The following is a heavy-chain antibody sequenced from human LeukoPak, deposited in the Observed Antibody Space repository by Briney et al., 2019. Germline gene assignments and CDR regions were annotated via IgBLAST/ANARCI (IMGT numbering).Heavy chain of an antibody. V-gene: IGHV1-46*03. Sequence: GASVKVSCKASGYTFTDYYMHWLRQAPGQGLEWMGVIIPNGGGASHAQQFHGRVTMTRDTSTSTVYMELSSLRSDDTAVYYCARGDIDYWGQGTLVTVSS. J-gene: IGHJ4*02. CDR3: ARGDIDY. CDR1: GYTFTDYY. CDR2: IIPNGGGA.